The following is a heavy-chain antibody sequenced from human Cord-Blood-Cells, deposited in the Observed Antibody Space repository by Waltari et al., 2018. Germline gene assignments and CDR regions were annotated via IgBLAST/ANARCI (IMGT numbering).Heavy chain of an antibody. D-gene: IGHD3-9*01. CDR3: ATDRYDILTGYQYYFDY. J-gene: IGHJ4*02. Sequence: QVQLAQSGAAVQKPGASVTVSGKVSGCTLTDLSIHWVRQAPGKGLEWMGGFDPEDGETIYAQKFQGRVTMTEDTSTDTAYMELSSLRSEDTAVYYCATDRYDILTGYQYYFDYWGQGTLVTVSS. V-gene: IGHV1-24*01. CDR2: FDPEDGET. CDR1: GCTLTDLS.